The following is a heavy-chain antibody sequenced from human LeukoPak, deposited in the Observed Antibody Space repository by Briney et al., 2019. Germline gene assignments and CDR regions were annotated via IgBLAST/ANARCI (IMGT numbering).Heavy chain of an antibody. CDR1: GYTLTELS. Sequence: ASVTVSCTVSGYTLTELSMHWVRQAPGKGLEWMGGFDPEDGETIYAQKFQGRVTMTEDTSTDTAYMELGSPRSEDTAVYYCARAILWFGELLYWGQGTLVTVSS. CDR3: ARAILWFGELLY. CDR2: FDPEDGET. J-gene: IGHJ4*02. V-gene: IGHV1-24*01. D-gene: IGHD3-10*01.